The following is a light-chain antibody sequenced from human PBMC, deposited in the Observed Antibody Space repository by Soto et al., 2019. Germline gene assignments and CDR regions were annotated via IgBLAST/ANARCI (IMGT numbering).Light chain of an antibody. V-gene: IGLV2-14*03. CDR2: EVS. CDR1: SSDVGAYDF. Sequence: QSMLTQPASVSGSPGQSVTISYTETSSDVGAYDFVSWYQQHPDKAPKLMIYEVSNRPSGVSNRFSGSKSVNTATLTISGLQAEDEADYYCSSYTSSSTRVFGTGTKVTVL. J-gene: IGLJ1*01. CDR3: SSYTSSSTRV.